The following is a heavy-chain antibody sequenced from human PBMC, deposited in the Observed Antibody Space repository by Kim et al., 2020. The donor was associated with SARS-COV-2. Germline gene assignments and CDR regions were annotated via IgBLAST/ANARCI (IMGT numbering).Heavy chain of an antibody. CDR3: ARDRSGYDSWFDL. Sequence: SETLSLTCSVSGDSISDGNYYWSWIRQPPGKGLEWIGYIYYSGSTNYKPSLKSRVTISVDTSKNQFSLKLSSVTAADTAVYYCARDRSGYDSWFDLCGQG. CDR1: GDSISDGNYY. V-gene: IGHV4-61*01. J-gene: IGHJ5*02. D-gene: IGHD5-12*01. CDR2: IYYSGST.